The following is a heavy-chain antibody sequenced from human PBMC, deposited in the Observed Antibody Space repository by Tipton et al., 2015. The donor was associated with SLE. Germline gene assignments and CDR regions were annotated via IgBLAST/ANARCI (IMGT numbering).Heavy chain of an antibody. CDR3: AREPWGYAGASLDYFDF. CDR1: GGSITNYY. V-gene: IGHV4-4*07. D-gene: IGHD2-15*01. CDR2: ICCGGST. J-gene: IGHJ4*02. Sequence: TLSLTCTVSGGSITNYYWGWVRQPAGKGLEWIGRICCGGSTKYNPSLDSRVSLSVDASKDQFSLKLRSVTAADTAVYFCAREPWGYAGASLDYFDFWGQGMLVTVSS.